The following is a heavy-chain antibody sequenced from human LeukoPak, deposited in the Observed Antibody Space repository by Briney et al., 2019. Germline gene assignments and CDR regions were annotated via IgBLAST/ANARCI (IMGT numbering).Heavy chain of an antibody. J-gene: IGHJ6*02. CDR3: ARDKAPYYYYGMDV. CDR1: GGTFSSYA. V-gene: IGHV1-69*04. Sequence: ASVKVSCKASGGTFSSYAISWVRQAPGQGLEWMGRIIPIFGIANYAQKFQGRATITADKSTSTAYMELSSLRSEDTAVYYCARDKAPYYYYGMDVWGQGTTVTVSS. CDR2: IIPIFGIA.